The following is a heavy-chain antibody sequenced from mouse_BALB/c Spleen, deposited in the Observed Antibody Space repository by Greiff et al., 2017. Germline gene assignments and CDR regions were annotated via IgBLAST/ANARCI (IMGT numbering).Heavy chain of an antibody. CDR3: ARSNYYGSKALWYFDV. Sequence: QVQLKQSGAELMKPGASVKISCKATGYTFSSYWIEWVKQRPGHGLEWIGEILPGSGSTNYNEKFKGKATFTADTSSNTAYMQLSSLTSEDSAVYYCARSNYYGSKALWYFDVWGAGTTVTVSS. D-gene: IGHD1-1*01. J-gene: IGHJ1*01. V-gene: IGHV1-9*01. CDR1: GYTFSSYW. CDR2: ILPGSGST.